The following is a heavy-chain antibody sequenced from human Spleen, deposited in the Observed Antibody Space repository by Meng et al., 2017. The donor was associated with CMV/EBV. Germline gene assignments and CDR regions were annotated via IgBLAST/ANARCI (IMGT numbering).Heavy chain of an antibody. CDR2: ISWNSGSI. J-gene: IGHJ6*02. V-gene: IGHV3-9*01. D-gene: IGHD3-10*01. CDR1: GFTFDDYA. Sequence: SLKISCAASGFTFDDYAMHWVRQAPGKGLEWVSGISWNSGSIGYADSVKGRFTISRDNPKNSLYLQMNSLRAEDTALYYCAKSGSPSYYYYGMDVWGQGTTVTVSS. CDR3: AKSGSPSYYYYGMDV.